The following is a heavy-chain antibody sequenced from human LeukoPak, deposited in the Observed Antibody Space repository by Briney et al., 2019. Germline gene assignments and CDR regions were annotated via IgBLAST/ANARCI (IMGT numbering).Heavy chain of an antibody. D-gene: IGHD4-17*01. CDR2: INAGNGNT. V-gene: IGHV1-3*01. CDR1: GYTFTSYA. CDR3: ATTQGEDYERD. J-gene: IGHJ4*02. Sequence: ASVKVSCKASGYTFTSYAMHWVRQAPGQRLEWMGWINAGNGNTKYSQKFQGRVTMTEDTSTDTAYMELSSLRSEDTAVYYCATTQGEDYERDWGQGTLVTVSS.